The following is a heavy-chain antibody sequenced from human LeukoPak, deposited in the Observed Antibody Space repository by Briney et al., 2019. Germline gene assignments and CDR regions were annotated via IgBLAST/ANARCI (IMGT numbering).Heavy chain of an antibody. V-gene: IGHV6-1*01. CDR1: GGSVFSNSAA. D-gene: IGHD6-13*01. CDR3: ARMRKGIAAAYYYYIDV. J-gene: IGHJ6*03. Sequence: SQTLSLTCPISGGSVFSNSAAWNWPRHSPSRGLECLSRTYYRSKWYKDYAVYVKSRITHKQDTSKNNLSLQQTSMTPEDTALYYCARMRKGIAAAYYYYIDVWGKRTTVTVSS. CDR2: TYYRSKWYK.